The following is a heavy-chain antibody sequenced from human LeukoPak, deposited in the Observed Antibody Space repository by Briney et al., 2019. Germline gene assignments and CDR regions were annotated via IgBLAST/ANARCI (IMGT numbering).Heavy chain of an antibody. CDR3: AAGVSGYPFDY. CDR1: GGTFSSYA. J-gene: IGHJ4*02. Sequence: ASVKVSCKASGGTFSSYAISWVRQAPGQGLEWMGGIIPIFGTANYAQKFQGRVTITADESTSTAYMELSSLRSEDTAVYYCAAGVSGYPFDYWGQGTLVTVSP. CDR2: IIPIFGTA. D-gene: IGHD3-22*01. V-gene: IGHV1-69*13.